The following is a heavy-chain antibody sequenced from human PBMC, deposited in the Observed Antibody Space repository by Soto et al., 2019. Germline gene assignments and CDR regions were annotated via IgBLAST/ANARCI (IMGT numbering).Heavy chain of an antibody. J-gene: IGHJ6*03. CDR2: ITISGSSI. V-gene: IGHV3-48*04. Sequence: GGSLRLSCAASGFTFSSYAMHWIRQAPGKGLEWVSFITISGSSIHYADSVKGRFTISRDNAKDSLYLQMNSLRAEDTAVYYCARDAISSSYSLTYMDVCGKGTTVTVSS. D-gene: IGHD1-26*01. CDR1: GFTFSSYA. CDR3: ARDAISSSYSLTYMDV.